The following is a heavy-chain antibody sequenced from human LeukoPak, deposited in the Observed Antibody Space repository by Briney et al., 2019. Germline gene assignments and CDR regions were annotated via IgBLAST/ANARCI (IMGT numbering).Heavy chain of an antibody. Sequence: PGRSLRLSCAGSGFTFDDYAMHWVRQAPGKGLEWLSIISYNGGFTDYADSVKGRFTISRDNAKNSLYLQLDSLRAEDTAIYYCATVRGKYSSHFFFDYWGQGTLVTVSS. V-gene: IGHV3-9*01. J-gene: IGHJ4*02. CDR1: GFTFDDYA. CDR3: ATVRGKYSSHFFFDY. CDR2: ISYNGGFT. D-gene: IGHD6-19*01.